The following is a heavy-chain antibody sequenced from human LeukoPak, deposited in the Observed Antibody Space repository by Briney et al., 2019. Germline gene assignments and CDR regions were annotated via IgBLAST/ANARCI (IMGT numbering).Heavy chain of an antibody. CDR1: GGSFSGYY. D-gene: IGHD3-3*01. CDR3: ARAPHYDFWSGKLLDY. V-gene: IGHV4-34*01. CDR2: INHSGST. J-gene: IGHJ4*02. Sequence: SETLSLTCAVYGGSFSGYYWSWIRQPPGKGLEWIGEINHSGSTNYSPSLKSRVTISVDTSKSQFSLKLSSVTAADTAVYYCARAPHYDFWSGKLLDYWGQGTLVTVSS.